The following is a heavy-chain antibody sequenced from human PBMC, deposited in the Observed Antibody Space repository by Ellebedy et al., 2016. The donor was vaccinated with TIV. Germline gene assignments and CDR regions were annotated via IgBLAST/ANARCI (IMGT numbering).Heavy chain of an antibody. Sequence: GESLKISCAASGITVSNNYMSWVRQAPGKGLEWVSLIYSGGSTDYADAVKGRFSMSRDNSKNTLYLQMNGLRAEDTAVYYCARNIPVTILGYWGQGTLVTVSS. J-gene: IGHJ4*02. D-gene: IGHD4-17*01. V-gene: IGHV3-66*01. CDR3: ARNIPVTILGY. CDR1: GITVSNNY. CDR2: IYSGGST.